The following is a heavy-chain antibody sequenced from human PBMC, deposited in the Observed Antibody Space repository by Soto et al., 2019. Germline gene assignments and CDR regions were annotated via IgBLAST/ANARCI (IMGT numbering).Heavy chain of an antibody. D-gene: IGHD6-13*01. CDR2: ISCDGSNK. CDR3: AKDFRLAAAAYAFDI. Sequence: QVQLVESGGGVVQPGRSLRLSCAASGFTFSSYGMHWVRQAPGKGLEWVAVISCDGSNKYYADSVKGRFTISRDNSKNTLYLQMNSLRAEDTAVYYCAKDFRLAAAAYAFDIWGQGTMVTVSS. CDR1: GFTFSSYG. V-gene: IGHV3-30*18. J-gene: IGHJ3*02.